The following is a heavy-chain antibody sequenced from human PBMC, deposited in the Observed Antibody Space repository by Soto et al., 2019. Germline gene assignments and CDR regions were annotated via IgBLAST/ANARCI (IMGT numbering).Heavy chain of an antibody. J-gene: IGHJ5*02. V-gene: IGHV4-59*01. CDR2: IYYIGST. Sequence: SETLSLTCTVSGGSISSYYWSWIRQSPGKGLEWIGYIYYIGSTNYNPSLKSRVTISVDTSKSQFSLKLSSVTAADTAVYYCASQYSSWYVHSWGQGALVTSPQ. CDR3: ASQYSSWYVHS. CDR1: GGSISSYY. D-gene: IGHD6-19*01.